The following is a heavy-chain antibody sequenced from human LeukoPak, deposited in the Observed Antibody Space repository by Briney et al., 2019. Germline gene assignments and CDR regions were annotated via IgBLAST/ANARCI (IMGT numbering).Heavy chain of an antibody. Sequence: GGSLRLSCAASGFTFSSSGMHWVRQPPGKGLEWVAVIWSDGSNQIYADSVKGRFTISRDNSKNTLYLQMNSLRAEDTAVYYCARDGAYSSGCKGDFDYWGQGTLVTVSS. D-gene: IGHD6-19*01. CDR3: ARDGAYSSGCKGDFDY. J-gene: IGHJ4*02. V-gene: IGHV3-33*01. CDR2: IWSDGSNQ. CDR1: GFTFSSSG.